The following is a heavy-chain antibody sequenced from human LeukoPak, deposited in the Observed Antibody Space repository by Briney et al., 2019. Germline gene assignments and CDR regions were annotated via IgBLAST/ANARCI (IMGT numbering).Heavy chain of an antibody. Sequence: GGSLRLSCAASGFTFSSYWMSWVRQAPGKGLEWVANIKQDGSEKYYVDSVKGRFTISRDNAKNSLYLQMNSPRAEDTAVYYCARVGGDDYFDYWGQGTLVTVSS. D-gene: IGHD4-17*01. V-gene: IGHV3-7*01. J-gene: IGHJ4*02. CDR2: IKQDGSEK. CDR3: ARVGGDDYFDY. CDR1: GFTFSSYW.